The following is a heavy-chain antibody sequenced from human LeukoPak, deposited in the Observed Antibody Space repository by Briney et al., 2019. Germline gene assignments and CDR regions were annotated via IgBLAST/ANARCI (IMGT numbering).Heavy chain of an antibody. Sequence: SVKVSCKASGGTFSSYAISWVRQAPGQGLEWMGGIISIFGTANYAQKFQGRVTITADKSTSTAYMELSSLRSEDTAVYYCARKVRGVIDYWGQGTLVTVSS. J-gene: IGHJ4*02. D-gene: IGHD3-10*01. CDR3: ARKVRGVIDY. CDR1: GGTFSSYA. V-gene: IGHV1-69*06. CDR2: IISIFGTA.